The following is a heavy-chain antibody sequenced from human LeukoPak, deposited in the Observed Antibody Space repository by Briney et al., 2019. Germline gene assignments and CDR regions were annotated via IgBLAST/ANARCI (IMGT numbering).Heavy chain of an antibody. J-gene: IGHJ4*02. CDR1: GGSISRSNW. CDR2: IYHSGST. V-gene: IGHV4-4*02. Sequence: SGTLSLTCAVSGGSISRSNWWSWVRQPPGKGLEWIGEIYHSGSTNYNPSLKSRVTISVDTSKNQFYLKLSSVTAADTAVYYCARPYYYDSSGYWDYWGQGTLVTVSS. D-gene: IGHD3-22*01. CDR3: ARPYYYDSSGYWDY.